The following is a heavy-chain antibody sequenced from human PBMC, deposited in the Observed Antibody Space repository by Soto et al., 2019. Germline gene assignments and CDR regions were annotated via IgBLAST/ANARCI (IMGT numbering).Heavy chain of an antibody. CDR3: AREYCSSTSCLYGMDV. Sequence: ASVNVSCEASGYTFTSYGISWVRQAPGQGLEWMGWSSAYNGNTNYAQKLQGRVTMTTDTSTSTAYMEMRSLRSDDTAVYYCAREYCSSTSCLYGMDVWGQGTTVTVSS. CDR2: SSAYNGNT. V-gene: IGHV1-18*04. D-gene: IGHD2-2*01. CDR1: GYTFTSYG. J-gene: IGHJ6*02.